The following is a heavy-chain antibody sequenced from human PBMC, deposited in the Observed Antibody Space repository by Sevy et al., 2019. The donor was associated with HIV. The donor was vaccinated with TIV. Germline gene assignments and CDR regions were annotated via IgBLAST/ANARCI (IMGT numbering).Heavy chain of an antibody. V-gene: IGHV3-23*01. Sequence: GGSLRLSCKVTGLTSGAFAMSRVRQTPGKGLEWISSISGSSGLTHYADSVKGRFTISRDKSKGTVDLEMNSLRGDDTAVYYCAKPNWNFRADWFDTWGQGTLVTVSS. CDR2: ISGSSGLT. CDR3: AKPNWNFRADWFDT. J-gene: IGHJ5*02. CDR1: GLTSGAFA. D-gene: IGHD1-7*01.